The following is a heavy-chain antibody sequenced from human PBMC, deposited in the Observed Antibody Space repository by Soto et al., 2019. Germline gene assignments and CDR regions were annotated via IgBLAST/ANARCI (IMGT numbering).Heavy chain of an antibody. Sequence: QVQLVQSGAEVKKPGASVKVSCKASGYTFNTHDINWVRQATGQGLEWMGWMNPTSGNTGFAQKFQGRLTMTRNPSISTAYMELSSLRSEDTAVYYCARAVYNDYYFFDYWGQGTLVTVSS. CDR2: MNPTSGNT. J-gene: IGHJ4*02. V-gene: IGHV1-8*01. CDR3: ARAVYNDYYFFDY. D-gene: IGHD4-4*01. CDR1: GYTFNTHD.